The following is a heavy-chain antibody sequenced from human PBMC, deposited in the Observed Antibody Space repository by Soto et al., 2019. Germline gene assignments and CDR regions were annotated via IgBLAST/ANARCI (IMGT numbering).Heavy chain of an antibody. J-gene: IGHJ6*02. Sequence: GGSLRLSCAASGFTFSSYWMHWVRQAPGKGLVWVSRINSDGSSTSYADSVKGRFTISRDNAKNTLYLQMNRPRADDKTGYNSVRYQFDIVVVPADHYYYGMDVWGQGTTVTVSS. CDR2: INSDGSST. D-gene: IGHD2-2*01. CDR1: GFTFSSYW. V-gene: IGHV3-74*01. CDR3: VRYQFDIVVVPADHYYYGMDV.